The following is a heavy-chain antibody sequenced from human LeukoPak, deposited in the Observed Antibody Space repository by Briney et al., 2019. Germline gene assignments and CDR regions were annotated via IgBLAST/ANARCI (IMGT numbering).Heavy chain of an antibody. Sequence: PGGSLRLSCAASGFTFSSYAMHWVRQAPGKGLGWVAVISYDGSNKYYADSVKGRFTISRDNSKNTLYLQMNSLRAEDTAVYYCAREAAAGYFDYWGQGTLVTVSS. CDR1: GFTFSSYA. CDR2: ISYDGSNK. J-gene: IGHJ4*02. V-gene: IGHV3-30-3*01. CDR3: AREAAAGYFDY. D-gene: IGHD6-13*01.